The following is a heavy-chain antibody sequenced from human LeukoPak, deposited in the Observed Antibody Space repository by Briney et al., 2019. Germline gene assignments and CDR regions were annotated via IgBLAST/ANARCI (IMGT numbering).Heavy chain of an antibody. J-gene: IGHJ4*02. Sequence: GGSLRLSCVASEFTFSSYWMHWVRQAPGKGLVWVSRIKGDGTSTTYADSVKGRFTISRDNAKNTLYLQMNSLTAEDTAVYYCARGAYCGGDRPLPNSLYWGRGTLVTVSS. D-gene: IGHD2-21*01. CDR1: EFTFSSYW. CDR3: ARGAYCGGDRPLPNSLY. V-gene: IGHV3-74*01. CDR2: IKGDGTST.